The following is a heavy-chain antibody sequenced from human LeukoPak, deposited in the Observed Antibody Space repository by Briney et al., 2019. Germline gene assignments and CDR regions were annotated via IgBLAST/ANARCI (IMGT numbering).Heavy chain of an antibody. CDR3: ARDMVQGVMVYMDV. V-gene: IGHV1-18*01. J-gene: IGHJ6*03. CDR1: GYTFTSYG. D-gene: IGHD3-10*01. CDR2: ISAYNGNP. Sequence: GASVKVSCKASGYTFTSYGISWVRQAPGQGLEWMGWISAYNGNPNYAQKLQGRVTMTTDTSTSTAYVELRSLSSDDTAVYYCARDMVQGVMVYMDVWGKGTTVTVSS.